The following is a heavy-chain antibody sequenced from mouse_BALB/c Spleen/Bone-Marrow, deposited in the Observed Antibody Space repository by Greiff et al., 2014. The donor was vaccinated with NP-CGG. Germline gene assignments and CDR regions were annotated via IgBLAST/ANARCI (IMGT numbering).Heavy chain of an antibody. Sequence: VQLQQSGSVLVRPGASVKLSCKASGYNFTSSWMHWAKQRPGQGLEWIGEIHPTSGNTNYNAKFKGKATLTADTSSSTAYVDLSRLPSEVSAVYYGASEKVYGNYLWYFDVWGAGTSVTVSS. J-gene: IGHJ1*01. V-gene: IGHV1S130*01. D-gene: IGHD2-1*01. CDR2: IHPTSGNT. CDR1: GYNFTSSW. CDR3: ASEKVYGNYLWYFDV.